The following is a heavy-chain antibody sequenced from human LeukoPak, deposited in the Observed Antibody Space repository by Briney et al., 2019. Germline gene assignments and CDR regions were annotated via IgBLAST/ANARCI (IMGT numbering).Heavy chain of an antibody. V-gene: IGHV1-24*01. D-gene: IGHD6-19*01. J-gene: IGHJ1*01. Sequence: ASVKASCKVSGYTLTALSMHWVRQAPGNGLEWMGGFDPEDGETIYAQKFQGRVTMNEDTSTDTAYMELSSLRSEDTAVYYCATVRQWLVRGYFQHWGQGTLVTVSS. CDR2: FDPEDGET. CDR3: ATVRQWLVRGYFQH. CDR1: GYTLTALS.